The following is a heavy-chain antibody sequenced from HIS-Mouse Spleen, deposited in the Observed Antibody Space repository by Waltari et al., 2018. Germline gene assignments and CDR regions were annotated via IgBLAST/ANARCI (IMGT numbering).Heavy chain of an antibody. CDR1: GGSISSSSYY. J-gene: IGHJ3*02. V-gene: IGHV4-39*07. Sequence: QLQLQESGPGLVKPSETLSLTCTVSGGSISSSSYYWGWIRQPPGKGLEWCGSIYYSGGTYYNPSLKGRVTISVDTSKNQFSLKLSSVTAADTAVYYCARVPGDYSGAFDIWGQGTMVTVSS. CDR2: IYYSGGT. CDR3: ARVPGDYSGAFDI. D-gene: IGHD4-17*01.